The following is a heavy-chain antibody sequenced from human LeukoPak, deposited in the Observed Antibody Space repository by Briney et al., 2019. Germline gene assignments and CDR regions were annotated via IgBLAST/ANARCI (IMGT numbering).Heavy chain of an antibody. CDR2: IYYSGST. V-gene: IGHV4-31*02. Sequence: XGSXXXGGYYWSWIRQHPGKGLEWIGYIYYSGSTYYNPSLKSRVTISVDTSKNQFSLKLSSVTAADTAVYYCARGMGRDGYNFGYWGQGTLVTVSS. J-gene: IGHJ4*02. CDR1: XGSXXXGGYY. D-gene: IGHD5-24*01. CDR3: ARGMGRDGYNFGY.